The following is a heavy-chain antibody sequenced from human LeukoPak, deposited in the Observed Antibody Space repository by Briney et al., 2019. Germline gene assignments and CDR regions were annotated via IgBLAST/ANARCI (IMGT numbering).Heavy chain of an antibody. Sequence: PGGSLRLSCAASGFTFSSYGMHWVRQAPGKGLEWVAFIRYDGSNKYYADSVKGRFTISRDNSKNTLYLQMNSLRAEDTAVYYCAKDKTAAGRPPTNLDYWGQGTLVTVSS. V-gene: IGHV3-30*02. CDR1: GFTFSSYG. CDR3: AKDKTAAGRPPTNLDY. J-gene: IGHJ4*02. D-gene: IGHD6-13*01. CDR2: IRYDGSNK.